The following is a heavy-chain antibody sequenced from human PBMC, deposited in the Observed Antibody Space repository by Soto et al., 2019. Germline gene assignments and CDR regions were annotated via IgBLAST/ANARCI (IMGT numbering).Heavy chain of an antibody. Sequence: GGSLRLSCVASGFDFRSYEMNWVRQAPGKGLEWVSNIRANDESIYYADSVKGRVSVSRDNAKNSVYLQMNSLRAEDTAVYYCMTTTRGGPFDYWGQGTLVTVSS. CDR2: IRANDESI. V-gene: IGHV3-48*03. CDR1: GFDFRSYE. J-gene: IGHJ4*02. D-gene: IGHD1-1*01. CDR3: MTTTRGGPFDY.